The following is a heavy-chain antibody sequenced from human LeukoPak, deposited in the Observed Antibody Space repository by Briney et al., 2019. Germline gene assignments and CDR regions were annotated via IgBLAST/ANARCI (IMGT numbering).Heavy chain of an antibody. CDR1: GGSISSYY. J-gene: IGHJ2*01. V-gene: IGHV4-59*01. Sequence: SETLSLTCTVSGGSISSYYWSWIRQPPGKGLEWIGYIYYSGSTNYNPSLKSRVTISVDTSKNQFSLKLKSVPAADTAVYYCARDRGAAWWYFDLWGRGTLVTVSS. D-gene: IGHD3-10*01. CDR2: IYYSGST. CDR3: ARDRGAAWWYFDL.